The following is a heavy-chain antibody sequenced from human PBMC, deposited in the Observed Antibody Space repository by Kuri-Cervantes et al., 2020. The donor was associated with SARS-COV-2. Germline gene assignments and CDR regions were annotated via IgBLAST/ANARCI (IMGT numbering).Heavy chain of an antibody. D-gene: IGHD2-21*01. J-gene: IGHJ5*02. CDR3: AREALYCGGDCYSRGLGWFDP. CDR1: GFTLSRHT. V-gene: IGHV3-21*01. CDR2: ISSSSSYI. Sequence: GESLKISCAASGFTLSRHTMNWVRQAPGKGLEWVSSISSSSSYIFYADSVKGRFTISRDNAKNSLYLQMNSLRAEDTAVYYCAREALYCGGDCYSRGLGWFDPWGQGTLVTVSS.